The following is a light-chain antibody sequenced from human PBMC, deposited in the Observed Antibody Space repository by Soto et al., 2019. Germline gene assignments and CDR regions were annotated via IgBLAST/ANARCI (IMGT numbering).Light chain of an antibody. CDR3: QQRSNWLT. Sequence: EIVLTQSPATLSLSPGERATLSCRASQSISSYLAWYQQKPGQAPRLLIYDASSRATGIPARFSGSGSGTDFTITISRLEPEDFAVYYCQQRSNWLTFGGGTKVEIK. CDR2: DAS. CDR1: QSISSY. J-gene: IGKJ4*01. V-gene: IGKV3-11*01.